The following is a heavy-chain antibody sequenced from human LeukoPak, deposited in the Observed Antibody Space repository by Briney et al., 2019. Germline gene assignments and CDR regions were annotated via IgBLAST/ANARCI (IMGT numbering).Heavy chain of an antibody. CDR3: ARDRGGNEGYGMDV. J-gene: IGHJ6*02. Sequence: GGSLRLSCAASGFIFSSYSMNWVCHAPGKGLERVSSISSSSSYIYYADSMKGRFTISRDNAKNSLSLQMSSLRDVDTAVYCCARDRGGNEGYGMDVWGQGTTVTVSS. V-gene: IGHV3-21*01. D-gene: IGHD4-23*01. CDR1: GFIFSSYS. CDR2: ISSSSSYI.